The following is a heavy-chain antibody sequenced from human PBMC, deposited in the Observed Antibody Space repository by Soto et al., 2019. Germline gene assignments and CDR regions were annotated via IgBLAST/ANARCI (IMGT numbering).Heavy chain of an antibody. J-gene: IGHJ4*01. CDR1: GFTLSDHY. Sequence: EVQLVESGGGLVQPGGSLRLSCADSGFTLSDHYIDWVRQAPGKGLEWVGRSRDKPQGYSTAYAASVKGRFTTSRDESKNSAYLQMNSLKTEEDAVYYCVRATYFSDSSGYPRCLDYWGHGPLVTVSS. V-gene: IGHV3-72*01. D-gene: IGHD3-22*01. CDR2: SRDKPQGYST. CDR3: VRATYFSDSSGYPRCLDY.